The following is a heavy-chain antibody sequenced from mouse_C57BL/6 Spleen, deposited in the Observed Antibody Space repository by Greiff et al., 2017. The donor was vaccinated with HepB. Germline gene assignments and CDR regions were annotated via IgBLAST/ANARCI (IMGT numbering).Heavy chain of an antibody. CDR2: ISSGSSPI. D-gene: IGHD1-2*01. CDR3: ATPEYGHAMDY. J-gene: IGHJ4*01. V-gene: IGHV5-17*01. Sequence: EVKLVESGGGLVKPGGSLKLSCAASGFTFSDYGMHWVRQAPEKGLEWVAYISSGSSPIYYTDTLKGRFTISRDNAKNTLFLQMTSLRSEDTAMYYCATPEYGHAMDYWGQGTSVTVSS. CDR1: GFTFSDYG.